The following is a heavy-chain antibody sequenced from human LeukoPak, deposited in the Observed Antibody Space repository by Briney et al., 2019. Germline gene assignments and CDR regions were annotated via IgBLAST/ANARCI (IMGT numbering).Heavy chain of an antibody. D-gene: IGHD3-22*01. CDR1: GDSVSSNSAA. CDR3: AREYYDSSGLSDYYYMDV. CDR2: TYYRSKWYN. V-gene: IGHV6-1*01. Sequence: SQTLSLTCAISGDSVSSNSAAWNWIRQSPSRGLEWLGRTYYRSKWYNDYAVSVKSRITINPDTSKNQFSLQLNSVTPEDTAVYCCAREYYDSSGLSDYYYMDVWGKGTTVTVSS. J-gene: IGHJ6*03.